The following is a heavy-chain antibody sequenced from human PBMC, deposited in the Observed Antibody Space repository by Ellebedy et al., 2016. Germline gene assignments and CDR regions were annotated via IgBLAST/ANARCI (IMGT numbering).Heavy chain of an antibody. V-gene: IGHV3-33*01. J-gene: IGHJ4*02. CDR2: IWYDGSNK. CDR1: GFTFSTYA. CDR3: ARDKSPTMIALDF. Sequence: GGSLRLSCAASGFTFSTYAMYWVRQAPDKGLEWVAVIWYDGSNKYYVDSVKGRFTISRDNSKNTLYLQMSSLRADDTATYYCARDKSPTMIALDFWGQGTLVTVSS. D-gene: IGHD3-22*01.